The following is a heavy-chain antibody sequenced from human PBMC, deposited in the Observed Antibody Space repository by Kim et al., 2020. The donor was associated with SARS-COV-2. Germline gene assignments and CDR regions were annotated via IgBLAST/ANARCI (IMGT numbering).Heavy chain of an antibody. V-gene: IGHV4-34*01. CDR3: ARGRRQLVRYPFDP. J-gene: IGHJ5*02. CDR1: GGSFSGYY. D-gene: IGHD6-6*01. Sequence: SETLSLTCAVYGGSFSGYYWSWIRQPPGKGLEWIGEINHSGSTNYNPSLKSRVTISVDTSKNQFSLKLSSVTAADTAVYYCARGRRQLVRYPFDPWGQGTLVTVSS. CDR2: INHSGST.